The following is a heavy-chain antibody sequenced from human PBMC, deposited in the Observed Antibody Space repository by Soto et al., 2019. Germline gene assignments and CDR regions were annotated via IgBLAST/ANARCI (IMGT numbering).Heavy chain of an antibody. J-gene: IGHJ5*02. CDR2: INHRGST. V-gene: IGHV4-34*01. CDR3: ARVYPRPIFASARALFYGFDP. CDR1: GGSFSGHY. Sequence: SETLSLTCAVYGGSFSGHYWSWIRQYPGKGLEWIAEINHRGSTNYNPSLKSRVTMSVDTSKNQFSLRLGSVTAADTAVYYCARVYPRPIFASARALFYGFDPGGQGGRVTVSS. D-gene: IGHD3-16*01.